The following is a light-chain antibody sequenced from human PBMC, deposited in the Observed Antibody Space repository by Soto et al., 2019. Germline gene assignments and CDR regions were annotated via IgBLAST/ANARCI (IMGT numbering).Light chain of an antibody. CDR1: QSVSSRY. V-gene: IGKV3-20*01. Sequence: EIRLTQSPGSVSLSTGERATLSCRASQSVSSRYFAWYQQKRGQAPRLTISGASSRATGIPERFSGSGSGKDFLTTISRQAEEDFAVYYSQSYGSPRTFGEGTKVDI. J-gene: IGKJ4*02. CDR2: GAS. CDR3: QSYGSPRT.